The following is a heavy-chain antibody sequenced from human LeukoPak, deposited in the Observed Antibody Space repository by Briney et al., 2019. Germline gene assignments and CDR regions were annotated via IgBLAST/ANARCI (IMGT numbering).Heavy chain of an antibody. Sequence: GRSLRLSCAASGFTFSSYGMHWVRQAPGKGLEWVAVISYDGSNKYYADSVKGRFTTSRDNSKNTLYLQMNSLRAEDTAVYYCAKRLGTTVTTPYYYYGMDVWGQGTTVTVSS. CDR3: AKRLGTTVTTPYYYYGMDV. D-gene: IGHD4-17*01. V-gene: IGHV3-30*18. J-gene: IGHJ6*02. CDR1: GFTFSSYG. CDR2: ISYDGSNK.